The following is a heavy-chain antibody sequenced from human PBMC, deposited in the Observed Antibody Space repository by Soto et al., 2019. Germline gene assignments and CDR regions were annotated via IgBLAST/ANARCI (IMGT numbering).Heavy chain of an antibody. J-gene: IGHJ4*02. D-gene: IGHD3-16*02. CDR1: GYTFTSYD. CDR3: ARNGLMITFGGVIGGSYFDY. CDR2: MNPNSGNT. Sequence: ASVKVSCKASGYTFTSYDINWVRQATGQGLEWMGWMNPNSGNTGYAQKFQGRVTMTRNTSISTAYMELSSLRSEDTAVYYCARNGLMITFGGVIGGSYFDYWGQGTLVTVSS. V-gene: IGHV1-8*01.